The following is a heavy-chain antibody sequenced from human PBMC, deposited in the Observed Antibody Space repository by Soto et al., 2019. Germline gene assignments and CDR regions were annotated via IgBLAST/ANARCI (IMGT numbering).Heavy chain of an antibody. CDR3: ARGGFLDIVLVPAAAPRRSSPQGMDV. CDR1: GYTFTSYG. D-gene: IGHD2-2*03. CDR2: ISAYNGNT. J-gene: IGHJ6*02. Sequence: ASVKVSCKASGYTFTSYGINWVRQAPGQGLEWMGWISAYNGNTNYAQKLQGRVTMTTDTSTSTAYMELRSLRSDDTAVYYCARGGFLDIVLVPAAAPRRSSPQGMDVWGQGTTVTVSS. V-gene: IGHV1-18*01.